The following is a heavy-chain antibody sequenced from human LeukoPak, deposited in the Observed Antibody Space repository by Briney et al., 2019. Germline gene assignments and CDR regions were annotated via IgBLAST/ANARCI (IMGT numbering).Heavy chain of an antibody. CDR1: GFSLSTSGVG. CDR3: AHLGIQLSFQRYYFDY. J-gene: IGHJ4*02. Sequence: SGPTLVNPTQTLTLTCTFSGFSLSTSGVGVGWIRQPPGKALEWLALIYWNDDKRYSPSLKSRLTITKDTSKNQVVLTMTNMDPVDTATYYCAHLGIQLSFQRYYFDYWGQGTLVTVSS. D-gene: IGHD5-18*01. V-gene: IGHV2-5*01. CDR2: IYWNDDK.